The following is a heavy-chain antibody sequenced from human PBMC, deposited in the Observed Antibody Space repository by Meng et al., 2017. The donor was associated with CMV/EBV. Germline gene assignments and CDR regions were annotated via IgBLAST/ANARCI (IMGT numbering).Heavy chain of an antibody. D-gene: IGHD3-3*01. CDR2: INHSGST. V-gene: IGHV4-34*01. J-gene: IGHJ4*02. Sequence: GSLRLSCAVYGGSFSGYYWSWIRQPPGKGLEWIGEINHSGSTNYNPFLKSRVTISVDTSKNQFSLKLSAVTAADTAVYYWARGRGCWSGKPTPSFDYWGQGTLVTVSS. CDR1: GGSFSGYY. CDR3: ARGRGCWSGKPTPSFDY.